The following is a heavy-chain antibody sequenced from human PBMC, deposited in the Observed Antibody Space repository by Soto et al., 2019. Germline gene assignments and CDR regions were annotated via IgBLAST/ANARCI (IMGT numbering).Heavy chain of an antibody. CDR3: AAVRSSSWSPIASSDYYMDV. D-gene: IGHD6-13*01. Sequence: SVKVSCKASGFTFTSSAMQWVRQARGQRLEWIGWIVVGSGNTNYAQKFQERVTITRDMSTSTAYMELSSLRSEDTAVYYCAAVRSSSWSPIASSDYYMDVWGKGTTVTVSS. J-gene: IGHJ6*03. CDR1: GFTFTSSA. CDR2: IVVGSGNT. V-gene: IGHV1-58*02.